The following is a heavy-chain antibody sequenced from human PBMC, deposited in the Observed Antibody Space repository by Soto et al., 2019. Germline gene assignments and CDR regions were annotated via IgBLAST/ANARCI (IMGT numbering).Heavy chain of an antibody. CDR2: INPGNGNT. Sequence: QVQLVQSGAEVKKPGASVKVSCKASGYTFTTYAMHWVRQAPGQMLEWMGWINPGNGNTKYSQKFQDRVTITRDTSASTVYMELSSLRSEDTAVYYCARGLTGTTSYWGQGTLVTVSS. J-gene: IGHJ4*02. D-gene: IGHD1-7*01. CDR3: ARGLTGTTSY. V-gene: IGHV1-3*01. CDR1: GYTFTTYA.